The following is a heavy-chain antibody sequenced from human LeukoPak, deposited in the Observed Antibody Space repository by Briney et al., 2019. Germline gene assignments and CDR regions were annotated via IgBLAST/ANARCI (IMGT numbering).Heavy chain of an antibody. CDR2: IYYSGST. CDR3: ASRPTYYYDSSGDAFDI. J-gene: IGHJ3*02. Sequence: KTSQTLSLTCTVSGGSISSGGYYWSWIRQHPGKGLEWIGYIYYSGSTYYNPSLKSRVTISVDTSKNQFSLELSSVTAADTAVYYCASRPTYYYDSSGDAFDIWGQGTMVTVSS. CDR1: GGSISSGGYY. D-gene: IGHD3-22*01. V-gene: IGHV4-31*03.